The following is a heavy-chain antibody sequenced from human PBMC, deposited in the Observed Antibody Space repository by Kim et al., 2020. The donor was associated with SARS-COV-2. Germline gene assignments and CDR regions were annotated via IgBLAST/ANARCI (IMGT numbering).Heavy chain of an antibody. V-gene: IGHV1-69*13. CDR3: ARDHDSSGYYYGQRNHCIDP. CDR1: GGTFSSYA. J-gene: IGHJ5*02. D-gene: IGHD3-22*01. Sequence: SVKVSCKASGGTFSSYAISWVRQAPGQGLEWMGGIIPIFGTANYAQKFQGRVTITADESTSTAYMELSSLRSEDTAVYYCARDHDSSGYYYGQRNHCIDPWGPGALVTVSS. CDR2: IIPIFGTA.